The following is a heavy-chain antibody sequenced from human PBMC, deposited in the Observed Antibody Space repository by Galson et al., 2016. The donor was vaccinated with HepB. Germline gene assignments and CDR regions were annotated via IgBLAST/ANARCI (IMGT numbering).Heavy chain of an antibody. J-gene: IGHJ6*02. CDR1: GDSVSSNFAA. V-gene: IGHV6-1*01. CDR2: TYYRSKWYN. D-gene: IGHD6-19*01. Sequence: CAISGDSVSSNFAAWNWIRQSPSRGLEWLGKTYYRSKWYNDYAVSVKSRITINPDTSESQFSLQLNSVTPEDTAVYYCARDTPWLAGGYYHNAMDVWGQGTTVTVS. CDR3: ARDTPWLAGGYYHNAMDV.